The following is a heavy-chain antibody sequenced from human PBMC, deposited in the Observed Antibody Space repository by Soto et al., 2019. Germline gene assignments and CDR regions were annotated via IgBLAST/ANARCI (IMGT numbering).Heavy chain of an antibody. CDR3: ARRDYDFWSGSQMYNWFDP. CDR2: IYPGDSDT. V-gene: IGHV5-51*01. CDR1: GYNFANYW. J-gene: IGHJ5*02. Sequence: ESLKISCECSGYNFANYWIGWVRQMPGKGLEWMGIIYPGDSDTRYSPSFQGQVTISADKSTNTAYLQWSSLRASDTAMYYCARRDYDFWSGSQMYNWFDPWGQGTLVTVSS. D-gene: IGHD3-3*01.